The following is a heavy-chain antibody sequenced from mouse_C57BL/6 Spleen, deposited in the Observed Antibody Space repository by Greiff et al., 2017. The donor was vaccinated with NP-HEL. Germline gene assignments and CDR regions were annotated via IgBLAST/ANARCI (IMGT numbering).Heavy chain of an antibody. Sequence: VQLMESGPGLVAPSQSLSITCTVSGFSLTSYGVDWVRQSPGKGLEWLGVIWGVGSTNYNSALKSRLSISKDNSKSQVFLKMNSLQADDTAMYYCASSHSNHVGFAYWGQGTLVTVSA. D-gene: IGHD2-5*01. J-gene: IGHJ3*01. CDR3: ASSHSNHVGFAY. V-gene: IGHV2-6*01. CDR1: GFSLTSYG. CDR2: IWGVGST.